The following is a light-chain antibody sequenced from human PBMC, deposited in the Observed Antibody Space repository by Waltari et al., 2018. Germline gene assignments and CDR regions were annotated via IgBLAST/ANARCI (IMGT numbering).Light chain of an antibody. CDR2: YVS. J-gene: IGKJ2*02. V-gene: IGKV6-21*02. Sequence: TCRATQTIGSDLRCYQSKPEEPPTLIIKYVSQAISGVPSRFSGSGSGTGFTLTINCLEPEDAATYYCHQTSGLPRTLGQGTQLEIK. CDR3: HQTSGLPRT. CDR1: QTIGSD.